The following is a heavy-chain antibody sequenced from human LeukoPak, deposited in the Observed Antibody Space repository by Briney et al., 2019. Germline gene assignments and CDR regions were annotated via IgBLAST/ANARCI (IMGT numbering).Heavy chain of an antibody. CDR3: AGYFYDSSGSSSDAFGI. D-gene: IGHD3-22*01. J-gene: IGHJ3*02. V-gene: IGHV1-2*02. CDR2: INPNSGGT. CDR1: GYTFTGYY. Sequence: ASVTVSCKTSGYTFTGYYMHWVRQAPGQGLEWMGWINPNSGGTNYAQRFQGRVTMTRDTSMSTAYMELSRLRSDDSAVYYCAGYFYDSSGSSSDAFGIWGQGTMVTVSS.